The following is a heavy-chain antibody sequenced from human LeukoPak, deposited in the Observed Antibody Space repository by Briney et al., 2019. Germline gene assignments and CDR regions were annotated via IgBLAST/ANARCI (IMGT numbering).Heavy chain of an antibody. D-gene: IGHD3-3*01. V-gene: IGHV3-30*18. CDR2: ISYDGSNK. CDR3: AKPLRFLEWLLSPFDY. Sequence: GRSLRLSCAASGFTFSSYGMHWVRQAPGKGLEWVAVISYDGSNKYYADSVKGRFTISRDNSKNTLYLQMNSLRAGDTAVYYCAKPLRFLEWLLSPFDYWGQGTLVTVSS. J-gene: IGHJ4*02. CDR1: GFTFSSYG.